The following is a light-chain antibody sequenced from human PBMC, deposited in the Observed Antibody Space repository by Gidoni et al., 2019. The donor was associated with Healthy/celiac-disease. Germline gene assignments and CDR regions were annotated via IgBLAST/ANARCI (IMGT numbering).Light chain of an antibody. CDR1: QSISSY. V-gene: IGKV1-39*01. CDR2: AAS. CDR3: QQSYSTAWT. J-gene: IGKJ1*01. Sequence: QMSQSPSSLSASLGDRVTITCRASQSISSYLNWYQQKPGKAPKLLIYAASSWQSGVPSRFSGSGSGTEFTLTISSLQPEDFATYYCQQSYSTAWTFGEGTKVEIK.